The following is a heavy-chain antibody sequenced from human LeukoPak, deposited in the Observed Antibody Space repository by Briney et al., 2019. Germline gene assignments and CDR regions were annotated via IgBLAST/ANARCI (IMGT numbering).Heavy chain of an antibody. CDR3: ARAEHGPIWGLYD. V-gene: IGHV3-53*01. J-gene: IGHJ4*02. CDR2: IYSGGST. CDR1: GFTVSSNY. D-gene: IGHD3-16*01. Sequence: GGSLRLSCAASGFTVSSNYMSWVRQAPGKGLEWVSVIYSGGSTYYADSVKGRFTISRDNSKNTLYLQMNSLRAEDTAVYYCARAEHGPIWGLYDWGQGTLVTVSS.